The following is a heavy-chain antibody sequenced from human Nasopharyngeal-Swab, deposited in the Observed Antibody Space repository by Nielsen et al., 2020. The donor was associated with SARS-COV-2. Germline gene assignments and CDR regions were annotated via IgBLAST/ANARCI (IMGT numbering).Heavy chain of an antibody. CDR1: GFTFSSYA. D-gene: IGHD4-11*01. CDR2: ISYDGSNK. CDR3: ARDLKGNYADSGDY. Sequence: GGSLRLSCAAPGFTFSSYAMRWVRQAPGKGLEWVAFISYDGSNKYYADSVKGRFAISRDNSKNTLYLQMNSLRAEDTAVYYCARDLKGNYADSGDYWGQGTLVTVSS. J-gene: IGHJ4*02. V-gene: IGHV3-30*09.